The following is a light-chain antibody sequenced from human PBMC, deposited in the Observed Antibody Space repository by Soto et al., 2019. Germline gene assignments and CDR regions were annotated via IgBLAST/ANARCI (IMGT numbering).Light chain of an antibody. V-gene: IGLV1-51*01. Sequence: QSVLTQPPSVSAAPGQKVTISCSGSSSNIGNNYVSWYQHLPGTAPKLLIYDNYERPSGIPDRFSGSKSGTSATLGISGLQTGDEADYYCSTWDDSQSAVLFGGGTKLTVL. CDR1: SSNIGNNY. J-gene: IGLJ3*02. CDR2: DNY. CDR3: STWDDSQSAVL.